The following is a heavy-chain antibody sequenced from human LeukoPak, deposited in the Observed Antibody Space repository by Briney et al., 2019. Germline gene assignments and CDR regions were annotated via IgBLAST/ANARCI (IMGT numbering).Heavy chain of an antibody. CDR2: ISAYNGNT. CDR3: ARDTVTTGFHP. V-gene: IGHV1-18*01. CDR1: GYTFTSCG. Sequence: GASVKVSCKASGYTFTSCGISWVRRAPGQGLEWMGWISAYNGNTNYAQKLQGRVTMTTDTSTSTAYMELRSLRSDDTAVYYCARDTVTTGFHPWGQGTLVNVSS. J-gene: IGHJ5*02. D-gene: IGHD4-17*01.